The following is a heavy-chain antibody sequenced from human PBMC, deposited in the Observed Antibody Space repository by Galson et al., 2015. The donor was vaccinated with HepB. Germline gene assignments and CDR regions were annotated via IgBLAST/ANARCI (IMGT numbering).Heavy chain of an antibody. CDR3: AKGGYCSGGSCDSD. D-gene: IGHD2-15*01. CDR2: ISGSGGST. V-gene: IGHV3-23*01. CDR1: GFTFSSYA. J-gene: IGHJ4*02. Sequence: SLRLSCAASGFTFSSYAMSWVRQAPGKGLEWVSAISGSGGSTYYADSVKGRFTISRDNSKNTLYLQMNSLRAEDTAVYYCAKGGYCSGGSCDSDWGQGTLVTVSS.